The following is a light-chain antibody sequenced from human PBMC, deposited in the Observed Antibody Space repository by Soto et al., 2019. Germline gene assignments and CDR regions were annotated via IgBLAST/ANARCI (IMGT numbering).Light chain of an antibody. V-gene: IGLV2-14*03. CDR3: SSYKTTNTRV. Sequence: QSALTQPASVSGSPGQSITISCTGTSNDVGGYNYVSWYQHYPGKAPKLIIYDVSYRPSGVSNRFSGSKSGNTASLTISGLQAEDEADYYCSSYKTTNTRVFGGGTKVTVL. CDR1: SNDVGGYNY. J-gene: IGLJ2*01. CDR2: DVS.